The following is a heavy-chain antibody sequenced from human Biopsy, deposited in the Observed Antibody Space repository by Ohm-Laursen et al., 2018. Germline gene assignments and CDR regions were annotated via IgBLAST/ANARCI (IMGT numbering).Heavy chain of an antibody. CDR3: AKGGTRDLDS. D-gene: IGHD3-16*01. Sequence: GSLRLSCAASGFTFNAHWMSWVRQTPGKRLEWVANLSPDGSDKYYVDSVKGRFTISRDNAKNSLYLQMNSLRAEDTSTYYCAKGGTRDLDSWGQGTLVTVSS. V-gene: IGHV3-7*01. J-gene: IGHJ4*02. CDR2: LSPDGSDK. CDR1: GFTFNAHW.